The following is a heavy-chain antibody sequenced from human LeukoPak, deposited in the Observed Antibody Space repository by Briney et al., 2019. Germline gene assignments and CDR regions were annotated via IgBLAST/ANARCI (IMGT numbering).Heavy chain of an antibody. CDR2: IIPIFGTA. J-gene: IGHJ4*02. CDR3: ASYDSSGYYSDY. Sequence: ASVTVSCKASGGTFSSYAISWVRQAPGQGLEWMGGIIPIFGTANYAQKFQGRVTITADESTSTAYMELSSLRSEDTAVYYCASYDSSGYYSDYWGQGTLVTVSS. V-gene: IGHV1-69*13. D-gene: IGHD3-22*01. CDR1: GGTFSSYA.